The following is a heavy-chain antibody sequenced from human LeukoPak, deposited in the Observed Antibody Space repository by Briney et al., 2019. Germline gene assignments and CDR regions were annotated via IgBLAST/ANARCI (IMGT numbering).Heavy chain of an antibody. CDR2: IMEDGSVK. V-gene: IGHV3-7*03. CDR1: GFSFSNYW. CDR3: AKASQGDYGMDV. Sequence: GGSLRLSCAASGFSFSNYWMSWVRQAPGKGLQWVANIMEDGSVKNYVDSVKGRFTISRDNTKNSLYLQMNSLRTEDTAVYYCAKASQGDYGMDVWGQGTTVTVSS. J-gene: IGHJ6*02.